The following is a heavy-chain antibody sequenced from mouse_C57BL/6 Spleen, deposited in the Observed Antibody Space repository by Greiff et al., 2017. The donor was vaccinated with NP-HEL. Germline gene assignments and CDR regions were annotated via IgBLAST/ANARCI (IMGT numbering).Heavy chain of an antibody. D-gene: IGHD1-1*01. CDR3: TTAFNYGSSYEGFAY. CDR2: IDPEDGDT. CDR1: GFNIKDYY. V-gene: IGHV14-1*01. J-gene: IGHJ3*01. Sequence: EVQLQQSGAELVRPGASVKLSCTASGFNIKDYYMHWVKQRPEQGLEWIGRIDPEDGDTEYAPKFQGKATMTADTSSNTAYLQLSILTSEDTAVYYCTTAFNYGSSYEGFAYWGQGTLVTVSA.